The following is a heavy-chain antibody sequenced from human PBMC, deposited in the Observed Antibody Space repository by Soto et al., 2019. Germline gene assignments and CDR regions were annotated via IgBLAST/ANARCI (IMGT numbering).Heavy chain of an antibody. CDR1: GFTFSSYA. CDR2: ISGSGGST. D-gene: IGHD1-26*01. Sequence: GGSLRLSCAASGFTFSSYAMSWVRQAPGKGLEWVSAISGSGGSTYYADSVKGRFTISRDNSKNTLYLQMNSLRAEDTAVYYCAKGVSDEGSFSGDYYYYYMDVWGKGTTVTVSS. V-gene: IGHV3-23*01. J-gene: IGHJ6*03. CDR3: AKGVSDEGSFSGDYYYYYMDV.